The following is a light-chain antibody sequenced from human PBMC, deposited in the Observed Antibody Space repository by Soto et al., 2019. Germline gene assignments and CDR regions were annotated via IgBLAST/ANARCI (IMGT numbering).Light chain of an antibody. J-gene: IGLJ1*01. CDR1: SSDVGGYNY. Sequence: QSALTQPASVSGSPGQSITISCTGTSSDVGGYNYVSWYQQHPGKAPKLMIYDVSNRPSGVSNRFSGSKSGNTASLTISGLQAEDEADYYCSSYTSSGTFYVFGTGTQLTVL. CDR3: SSYTSSGTFYV. CDR2: DVS. V-gene: IGLV2-14*01.